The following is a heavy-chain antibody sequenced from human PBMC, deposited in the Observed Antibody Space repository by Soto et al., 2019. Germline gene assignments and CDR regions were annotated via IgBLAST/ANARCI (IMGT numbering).Heavy chain of an antibody. CDR3: GRGSRLATIADY. V-gene: IGHV3-48*02. J-gene: IGHJ4*02. CDR1: GFTFSSYS. CDR2: ISGSSNTI. Sequence: GGSLRLSCAGSGFTFSSYSVKWVRQAPGEGLEWVSYISGSSNTIYYADSLRGRITVSRDNAKNALYLKMNSLRDEDTGVYYCGRGSRLATIADYWGQGTLVTISS. D-gene: IGHD5-12*01.